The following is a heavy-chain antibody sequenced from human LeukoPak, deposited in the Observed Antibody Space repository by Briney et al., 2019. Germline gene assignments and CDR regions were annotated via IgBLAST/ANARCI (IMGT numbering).Heavy chain of an antibody. CDR1: GFTFSSYA. J-gene: IGHJ5*02. V-gene: IGHV3-23*01. CDR2: ISGSDGST. Sequence: PGGSLGLSCAASGFTFSSYAMSWVRQAPGKGLEWVSAISGSDGSTYYADSVKGRFTISRDNSKNTLYLQMNSLRAEDTAVYYCAKDRRKIFGVVMPNWFDPWGQGTLVTVSS. D-gene: IGHD3-3*01. CDR3: AKDRRKIFGVVMPNWFDP.